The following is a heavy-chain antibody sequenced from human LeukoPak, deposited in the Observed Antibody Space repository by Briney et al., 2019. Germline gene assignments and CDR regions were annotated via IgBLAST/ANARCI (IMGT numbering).Heavy chain of an antibody. CDR1: GFTFDDYG. D-gene: IGHD3-10*01. J-gene: IGHJ4*02. CDR3: AREGGTYGSGSYYPSYFDY. CDR2: INRNGDST. Sequence: GGSLRLSCAASGFTFDDYGMSWVRQGPGKGLEWVSAINRNGDSTGYADSVKGRFTISRDNAKNSLYLQMNSLRAEDTAVYYCAREGGTYGSGSYYPSYFDYWGQGTLVTVSS. V-gene: IGHV3-20*04.